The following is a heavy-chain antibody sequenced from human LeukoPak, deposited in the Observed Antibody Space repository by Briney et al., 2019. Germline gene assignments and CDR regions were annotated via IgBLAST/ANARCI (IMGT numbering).Heavy chain of an antibody. V-gene: IGHV3-21*01. CDR1: GFTFSDYA. CDR3: ARDITYGTNYEYYYMDV. CDR2: VSSSGRYI. D-gene: IGHD3-16*01. J-gene: IGHJ6*03. Sequence: PGGSLTLSCAASGFTFSDYAMNWVRQTTGKGLEWVSSVSSSGRYIYYADSMKGRFTISRDNARNSLYLQMNSLRAEDTAVYYCARDITYGTNYEYYYMDVWGKGTTVTVSS.